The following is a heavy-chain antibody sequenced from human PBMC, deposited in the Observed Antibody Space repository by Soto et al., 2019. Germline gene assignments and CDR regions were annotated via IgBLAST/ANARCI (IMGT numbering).Heavy chain of an antibody. Sequence: SATLSHTCAVSGGSISSAGYCWTWVRQPPGKGLEWIVYIYPTGNTYYSPSLKSRVTISVDKSSNRLSLQLNSVTAADTAVYYCARVRPYTAYWFDPWGPGTLVTVSS. CDR1: GGSISSAGYC. J-gene: IGHJ5*02. V-gene: IGHV4-30-2*01. CDR2: IYPTGNT. CDR3: ARVRPYTAYWFDP. D-gene: IGHD2-2*02.